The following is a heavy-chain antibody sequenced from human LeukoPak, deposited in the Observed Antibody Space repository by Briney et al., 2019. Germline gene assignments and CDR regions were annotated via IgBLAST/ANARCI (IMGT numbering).Heavy chain of an antibody. Sequence: SETLSLTCTVSGGSISSAGFYWSWIRQPPGKGLEWIAYIYYSGSTNYNPSLKSRVTISVDTSKNQFSLKVDSVTAADTAVYYCARHDMDVAGGGLDYFDYWGQGALVTVSS. CDR3: ARHDMDVAGGGLDYFDY. D-gene: IGHD3-9*01. V-gene: IGHV4-61*08. CDR1: GGSISSAGFY. CDR2: IYYSGST. J-gene: IGHJ4*02.